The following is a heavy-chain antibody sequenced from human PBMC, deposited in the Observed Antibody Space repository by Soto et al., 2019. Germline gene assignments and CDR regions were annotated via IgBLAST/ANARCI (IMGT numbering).Heavy chain of an antibody. CDR2: IIPIFGTA. CDR3: ARNGGPLGSYYYGMDV. CDR1: GGTFSSYA. J-gene: IGHJ6*02. V-gene: IGHV1-69*12. D-gene: IGHD3-16*01. Sequence: QVQLVQSGAEVKKPGSSVKVSCKASGGTFSSYAISWVRQAPGQGLEWMGGIIPIFGTANYAQKFQGRVTITAYEATSXAYMERSSLRSEDTAVYYCARNGGPLGSYYYGMDVWGQGTTVTVSS.